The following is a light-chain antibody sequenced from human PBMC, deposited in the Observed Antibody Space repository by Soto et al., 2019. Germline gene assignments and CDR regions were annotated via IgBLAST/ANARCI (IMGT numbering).Light chain of an antibody. J-gene: IGKJ5*01. V-gene: IGKV3D-7*01. CDR1: QIFSSSY. CDR3: QQDYNLPPT. Sequence: EIVMTQSPATLSLSPGERATLSCRASQIFSSSYFSWNQQKPGQAPRLLIFGASPRAIGIPARFIGSGFGTDFTLTISSLQPEDFAVYYCQQDYNLPPTFGQGTRLEIK. CDR2: GAS.